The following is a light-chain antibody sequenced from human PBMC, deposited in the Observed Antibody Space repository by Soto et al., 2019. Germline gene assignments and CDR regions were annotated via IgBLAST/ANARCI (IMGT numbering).Light chain of an antibody. CDR3: QQYNSYPYMYT. J-gene: IGKJ2*01. Sequence: DIQMTQSPSTLSASVGDRVTITCRASQSISSWLAWYQQKPGKAPKLLIYKAPSLESGVPSRFSGSGSGTEFTLTISSLQPDDFATYYCQQYNSYPYMYTFGQGTKLEIK. V-gene: IGKV1-5*03. CDR1: QSISSW. CDR2: KAP.